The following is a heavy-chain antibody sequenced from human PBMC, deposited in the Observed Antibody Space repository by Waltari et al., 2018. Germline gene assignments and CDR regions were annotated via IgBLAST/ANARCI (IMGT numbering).Heavy chain of an antibody. CDR1: GYTFSNYA. J-gene: IGHJ4*02. CDR3: AKGGIGELGALVC. D-gene: IGHD6-13*01. V-gene: IGHV3-23*01. Sequence: EVQLLESGGGLVQPGGSLRLSCAASGYTFSNYAMTWVRLAPGKGLEWVSSIIGSGGTTYYAGSVKGRFTISRDNSQNTLYLQMNSLRVEDTAVYYCAKGGIGELGALVCWGQGTLVTVSS. CDR2: IIGSGGTT.